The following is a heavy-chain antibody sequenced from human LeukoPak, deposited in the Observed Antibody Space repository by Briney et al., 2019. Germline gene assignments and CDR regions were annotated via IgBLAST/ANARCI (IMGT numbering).Heavy chain of an antibody. CDR2: IKQDGSEK. V-gene: IGHV3-7*01. CDR1: GFTSSSYW. J-gene: IGHJ4*02. CDR3: ARSMTTVDY. Sequence: PGGSLRLSCAASGFTSSSYWMSWVRQAPGKGLEWVANIKQDGSEKYYVDSVRGRFTISRDNAKNSLYLQMNSLRAEDTAVYYCARSMTTVDYWGQGTLVTVSS. D-gene: IGHD4-17*01.